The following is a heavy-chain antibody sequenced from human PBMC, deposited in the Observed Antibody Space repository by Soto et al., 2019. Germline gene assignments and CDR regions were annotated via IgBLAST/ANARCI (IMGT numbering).Heavy chain of an antibody. CDR3: ARRGSENXNSLGYSSGWYGDAFDI. CDR1: GYSFTSDW. V-gene: IGHV5-51*01. CDR2: IYPGDSDT. D-gene: IGHD6-19*01. Sequence: PGESLKISCKGSGYSFTSDWIGWVRQMPGKGLEWMGIIYPGDSDTRYSPSFQGQVTISADKSISTAYLQWSSLKASDTAMYYCARRGSENXNSLGYSSGWYGDAFDIWGQGTMVTVSS. J-gene: IGHJ3*02.